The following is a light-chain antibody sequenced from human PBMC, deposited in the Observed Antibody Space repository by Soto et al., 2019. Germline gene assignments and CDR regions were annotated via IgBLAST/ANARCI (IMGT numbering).Light chain of an antibody. CDR3: HQYNHWPHH. V-gene: IGKV3-15*01. J-gene: IGKJ4*01. CDR2: GAS. Sequence: EIVMTQSPATLSVSPGERATLSCRASQSVSSNLAWYQQKPGQAPRLLIYGASTSATGIPARFRGSGSGTEFTLTISSLQSEDFAVYYCHQYNHWPHHFVGGHKVEIK. CDR1: QSVSSN.